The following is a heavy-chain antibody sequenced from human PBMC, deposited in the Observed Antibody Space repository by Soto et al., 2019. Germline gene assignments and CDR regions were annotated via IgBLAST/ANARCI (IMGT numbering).Heavy chain of an antibody. J-gene: IGHJ4*02. D-gene: IGHD4-4*01. CDR1: GGSISRSHNF. Sequence: QLQLQESGPGLVKPSETLSLTCTVTGGSISRSHNFWGWIRQPPGKGLELIGSIFYSGTTYNNPSLNSRVTLSVDTSKNQFSLKLNSXXXXXXXXXXXXXXXXXYKNYFDYWGQGTLVTVSS. CDR2: IFYSGTT. CDR3: XXXXXXYKNYFDY. V-gene: IGHV4-39*01.